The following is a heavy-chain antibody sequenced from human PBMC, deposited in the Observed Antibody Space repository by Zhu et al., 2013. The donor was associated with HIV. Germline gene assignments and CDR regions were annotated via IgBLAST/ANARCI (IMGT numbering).Heavy chain of an antibody. CDR2: IIPMFGTA. J-gene: IGHJ4*02. V-gene: IGHV1-69*01. CDR3: ARDHNSGYYSYFDY. D-gene: IGHD3-22*01. Sequence: QVQLVQSGAEVKKPGSSVKVSCKASGGTFSSYVISWVRQAPGQGLEWMGGIIPMFGTANYAQKFQGRVTITADESTSTAYMQLSSLRSEDTAVYYCARDHNSGYYSYFDYWGQGTLVTVSS. CDR1: GGTFSSYV.